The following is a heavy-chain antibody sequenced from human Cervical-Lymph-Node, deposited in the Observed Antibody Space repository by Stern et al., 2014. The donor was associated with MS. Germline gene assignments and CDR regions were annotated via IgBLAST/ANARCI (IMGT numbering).Heavy chain of an antibody. CDR3: ARQRYYDTSGYLDL. Sequence: EVQLVESGAEVKQPGQSLKISCKVSGYTFTFYWIVWVRQMPGKGLEWMGIISPSDSETSYSPSLQGQVTISVDRSISTAYLQWSSLRASDTAIYYCARQRYYDTSGYLDLWGQGTLVTVSS. CDR1: GYTFTFYW. CDR2: ISPSDSET. D-gene: IGHD3-9*01. J-gene: IGHJ5*02. V-gene: IGHV5-51*01.